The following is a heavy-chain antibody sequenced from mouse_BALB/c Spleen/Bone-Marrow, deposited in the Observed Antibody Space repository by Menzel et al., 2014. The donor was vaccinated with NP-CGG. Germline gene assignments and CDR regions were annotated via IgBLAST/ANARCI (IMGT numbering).Heavy chain of an antibody. V-gene: IGHV3-1*02. CDR2: IHYSGST. CDR1: GYSITSGYG. CDR3: ARETTVVADFDY. D-gene: IGHD1-1*01. Sequence: EVKLMESGPDLVKPSQSLSLTCTVTGYSITSGYGWHWIRQFPGNKLEWMGYIHYSGSTNYNPSLKSRISITRDTSKNQFFLQLNSVTTEDTATYYSARETTVVADFDYWGQGTTLAVSS. J-gene: IGHJ2*01.